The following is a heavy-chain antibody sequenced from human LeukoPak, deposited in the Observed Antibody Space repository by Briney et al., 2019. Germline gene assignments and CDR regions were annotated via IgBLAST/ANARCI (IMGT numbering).Heavy chain of an antibody. Sequence: SGTLSLTCAVSGGSISSRNWWIWVRQPPGKGLEWIGEIYHTGSTNYNPSLKSRVTILVDKSKNQFSLNLNSVTAADTAMYYCARDTGGRGRLDAFDIWGQGTMVTVSS. V-gene: IGHV4-4*02. CDR1: GGSISSRNW. CDR2: IYHTGST. D-gene: IGHD3-10*01. CDR3: ARDTGGRGRLDAFDI. J-gene: IGHJ3*02.